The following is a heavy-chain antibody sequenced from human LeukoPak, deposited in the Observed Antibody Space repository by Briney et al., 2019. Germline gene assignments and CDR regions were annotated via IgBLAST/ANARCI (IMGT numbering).Heavy chain of an antibody. CDR3: ASARAYSYASGSHTLDY. CDR1: GFTFSNYW. CDR2: IREDGSEK. V-gene: IGHV3-7*01. Sequence: GGSLRLSCAASGFTFSNYWMSWVRQAPGKGLEWVANIREDGSEKYYVDSVKGQFTISRDNAKSSLSLQMNSLRAEDTAVYYCASARAYSYASGSHTLDYWGQGILVTVSS. J-gene: IGHJ4*02. D-gene: IGHD3-10*01.